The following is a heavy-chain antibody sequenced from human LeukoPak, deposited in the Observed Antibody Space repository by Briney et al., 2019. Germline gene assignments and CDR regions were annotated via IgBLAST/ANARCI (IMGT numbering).Heavy chain of an antibody. Sequence: GGSLRLSCAASGFTFSSYAMSWVRQAPGKGLEWVSAISGSGGSTYYADSVKGRFTISRDDAKNSLYLQMNSLRAEDTAVYYCARGPVPAAGFAFDIWGQGTMVTVSS. J-gene: IGHJ3*02. D-gene: IGHD2-2*01. CDR2: ISGSGGST. CDR3: ARGPVPAAGFAFDI. V-gene: IGHV3-23*01. CDR1: GFTFSSYA.